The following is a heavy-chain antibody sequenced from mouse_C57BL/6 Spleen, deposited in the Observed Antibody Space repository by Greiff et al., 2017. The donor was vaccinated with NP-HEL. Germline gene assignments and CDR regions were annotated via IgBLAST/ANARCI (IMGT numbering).Heavy chain of an antibody. V-gene: IGHV5-9-1*02. Sequence: EVKLMESGEGLVKPGGSLKLSCAASGFTFSSYAMSWVRQTPEKRLEWVAYISSGGDYIYYADTVKGRFTISRDNARNTLYLQMSSLKSEDTAMYYCTRVGNYDWYFDVWGTGTTVTVSS. D-gene: IGHD2-1*01. CDR2: ISSGGDYI. CDR3: TRVGNYDWYFDV. CDR1: GFTFSSYA. J-gene: IGHJ1*03.